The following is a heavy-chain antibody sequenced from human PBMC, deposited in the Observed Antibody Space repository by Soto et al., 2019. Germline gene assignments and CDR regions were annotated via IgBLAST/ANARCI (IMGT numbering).Heavy chain of an antibody. J-gene: IGHJ5*02. CDR3: ARCGSSPNWFDP. CDR1: GGTFSSYA. CDR2: IIPIFGTA. D-gene: IGHD6-6*01. V-gene: IGHV1-69*13. Sequence: GASVKVSCKASGGTFSSYAISWVRQAPGQGLEWMGGIIPIFGTANYAQKFQGRVTITADESTSTAYMELSSLRSEDTAVYYCARCGSSPNWFDPWGQGTLVTVS.